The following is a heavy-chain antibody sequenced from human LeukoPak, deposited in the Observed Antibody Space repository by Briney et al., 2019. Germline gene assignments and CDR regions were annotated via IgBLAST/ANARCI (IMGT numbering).Heavy chain of an antibody. D-gene: IGHD3-10*01. CDR2: MNPNSGNT. J-gene: IGHJ4*02. Sequence: GASVKVSCKASGYTFTSYDINWVRQATGQGLEWMGWMNPNSGNTGYAQKFQGRVTMTRNTSISTAYMELSSLRSEDTAVYYCARRTRMVRGVHLDYWGQGTLVTVSS. CDR1: GYTFTSYD. CDR3: ARRTRMVRGVHLDY. V-gene: IGHV1-8*01.